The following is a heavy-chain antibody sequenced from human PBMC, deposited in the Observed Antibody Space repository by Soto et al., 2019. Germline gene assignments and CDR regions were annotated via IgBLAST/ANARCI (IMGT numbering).Heavy chain of an antibody. CDR3: AKDKTGGHSSGWFHYSYGMDV. V-gene: IGHV4-4*07. CDR1: GASISGFY. D-gene: IGHD6-19*01. CDR2: IYATGTT. Sequence: SETLSLTCTVSGASISGFYWSWIRKSAGKGLEWIGRIYATGTTDYNPSLKSRVMMSVDTSKKQFSLKLRSVTAADTALYYCAKDKTGGHSSGWFHYSYGMDVWGQGTPVTVSS. J-gene: IGHJ6*02.